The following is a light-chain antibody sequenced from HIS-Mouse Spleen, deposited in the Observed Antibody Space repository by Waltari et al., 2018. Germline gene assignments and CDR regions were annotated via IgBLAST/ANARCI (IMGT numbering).Light chain of an antibody. J-gene: IGLJ2*01. CDR3: SSYTSSSTV. CDR1: SSAVGGYNH. V-gene: IGLV2-14*01. CDR2: EVS. Sequence: QSALTQPASVSGSPGQSITISCTGTSSAVGGYNHVSWYQQHPGKAPKLMIYEVSNRPSGVSNRFSGSKSGNTASLTISGLQAEDEADYYCSSYTSSSTVFGGGTKLTVL.